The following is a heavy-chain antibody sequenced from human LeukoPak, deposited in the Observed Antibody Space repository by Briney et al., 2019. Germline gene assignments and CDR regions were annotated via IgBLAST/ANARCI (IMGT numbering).Heavy chain of an antibody. J-gene: IGHJ4*02. CDR2: IIPIFGTA. V-gene: IGHV1-69*05. D-gene: IGHD5-18*01. Sequence: SVKVSCKASGGTFSSYAISWVRQAPGQGLEWMGGIIPIFGTANYTQKFQGRVTITTDESTSTAYMELSSLRSEDTAVYYCARGPAPGYTAMVTIYFDYWGQGTLVTVSS. CDR1: GGTFSSYA. CDR3: ARGPAPGYTAMVTIYFDY.